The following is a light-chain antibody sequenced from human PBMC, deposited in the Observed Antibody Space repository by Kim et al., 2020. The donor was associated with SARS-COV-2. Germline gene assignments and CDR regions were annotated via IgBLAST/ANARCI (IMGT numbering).Light chain of an antibody. CDR2: DAS. CDR3: QQRSNWPPLT. Sequence: GERATLSCRAHQGVCSYLAWYQQKPGQAPRHLIYDASNRATGIPARFSGSGSGTDFTLTISSLEPEDFAVYYCQQRSNWPPLTFGGGTKVDIK. CDR1: QGVCSY. J-gene: IGKJ4*01. V-gene: IGKV3-11*01.